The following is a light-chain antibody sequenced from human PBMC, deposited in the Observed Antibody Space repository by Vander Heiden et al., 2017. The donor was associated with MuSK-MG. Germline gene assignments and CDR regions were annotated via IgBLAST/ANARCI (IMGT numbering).Light chain of an antibody. V-gene: IGKV3-15*01. CDR2: GAT. J-gene: IGKJ2*02. CDR3: QEYRAWPPGCT. Sequence: DIVMPPSPATLSVSPGERVTLSCRASQSVGNSLAWYQQRPGQSPRLLLYGATSRATGIPARFSASGYGTEFTLTISSLLPEDFGVYYCQEYRAWPPGCTFGEGTKLQIK. CDR1: QSVGNS.